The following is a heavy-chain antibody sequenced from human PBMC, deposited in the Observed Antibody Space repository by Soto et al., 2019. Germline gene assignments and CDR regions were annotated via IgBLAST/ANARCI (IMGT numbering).Heavy chain of an antibody. Sequence: ASEPLSVRSRVAWGNIVVYCGRWIRQSPGKELEWIGYIHHSGTTNYNPSLESRVAISVDTAENQFSLELAAVTTADTVVYFCASRCWSSTPFAFWGHRTPVTVSS. CDR2: IHHSGTT. CDR1: WGNIVVYC. D-gene: IGHD6-13*01. CDR3: ASRCWSSTPFAF. J-gene: IGHJ4*01. V-gene: IGHV4-59*01.